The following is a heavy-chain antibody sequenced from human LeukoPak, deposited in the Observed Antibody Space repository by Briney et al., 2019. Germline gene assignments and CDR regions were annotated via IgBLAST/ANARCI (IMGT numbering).Heavy chain of an antibody. CDR1: GYTFTSYD. CDR2: MNPDSGNT. CDR3: ARESRGGLVDY. J-gene: IGHJ4*02. Sequence: ASVKVSCKASGYTFTSYDINWVRQATGQGLEWMGWMNPDSGNTGYARKFQGRVTITRDTSASTAYMELSSLRSEDMAVYYCARESRGGLVDYWGQGTLVTVSS. D-gene: IGHD3-16*01. V-gene: IGHV1-8*03.